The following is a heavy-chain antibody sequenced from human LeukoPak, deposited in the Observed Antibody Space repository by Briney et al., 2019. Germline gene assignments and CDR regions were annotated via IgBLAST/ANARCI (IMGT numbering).Heavy chain of an antibody. CDR1: GYTFTSYA. CDR2: INAGNGNT. J-gene: IGHJ6*02. CDR3: ARMRYSNYYYGMDV. Sequence: ASVKVSCKASGYTFTSYAVHWVRQAPGQRLEWMGWINAGNGNTKYSQKFQGRVTITRDTSASTAYMELSSLRSEDTAVYYCARMRYSNYYYGMDVWGQGTTVTVSS. V-gene: IGHV1-3*01. D-gene: IGHD4-11*01.